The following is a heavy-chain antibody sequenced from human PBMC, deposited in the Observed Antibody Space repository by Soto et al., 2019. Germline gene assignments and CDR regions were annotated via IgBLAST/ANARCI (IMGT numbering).Heavy chain of an antibody. Sequence: QVRLVQSGAEVKKPGSSVKVSCKASGGTFSSYAISWVRQAPGQGLEWMGGIIPIFGTANYAQKFQGRVTITADKCTSPAYMELSSLRAEDTAVYYCACAGGPSRAARPTQRPYGMDVWGQGTTVTVSS. D-gene: IGHD6-6*01. V-gene: IGHV1-69*06. CDR2: IIPIFGTA. CDR1: GGTFSSYA. CDR3: ACAGGPSRAARPTQRPYGMDV. J-gene: IGHJ6*02.